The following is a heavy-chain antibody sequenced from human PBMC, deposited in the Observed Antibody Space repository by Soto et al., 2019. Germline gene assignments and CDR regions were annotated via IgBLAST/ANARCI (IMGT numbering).Heavy chain of an antibody. CDR2: IYYSGPS. CDR3: ARGYSHYAH. J-gene: IGHJ4*02. CDR1: GGSVSRDSNF. V-gene: IGHV4-61*01. Sequence: AXGTLSLTCTVSGGSVSRDSNFWSWIRQPPGKGLEWIGYIYYSGPSRYNPSLESRVTISIDSSKNQVSLTLTSVTAADTAVYYCARGYSHYAHWGRGTLVTVSS. D-gene: IGHD4-4*01.